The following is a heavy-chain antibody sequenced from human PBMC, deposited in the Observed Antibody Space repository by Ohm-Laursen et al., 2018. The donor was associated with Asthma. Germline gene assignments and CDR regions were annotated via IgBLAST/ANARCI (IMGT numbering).Heavy chain of an antibody. D-gene: IGHD1-26*01. J-gene: IGHJ1*01. Sequence: SLRLSCAATGYTFSRYIIHWVRQIPGKGLAWVASISTASSFIYYADSVRGRFTTSRDNARNSVYLQMNSLRAEDTALYYCARIGPEWELPGREYSLHHWGEGTLVTVSS. CDR3: ARIGPEWELPGREYSLHH. CDR2: ISTASSFI. CDR1: GYTFSRYI. V-gene: IGHV3-21*01.